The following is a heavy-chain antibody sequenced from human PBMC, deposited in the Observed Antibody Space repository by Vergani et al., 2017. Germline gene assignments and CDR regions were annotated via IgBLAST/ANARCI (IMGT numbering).Heavy chain of an antibody. CDR3: VKGGSDYGDYARY. V-gene: IGHV3-64D*06. Sequence: EVQLVESGGGLVQPGGSLRLSCSASGFTFSSYAMHWVRQAPGKGLEYVSAISSNGGSTYYADSVKGRFTISSDNSKNTLYLQMSSLRAEDTAVYYCVKGGSDYGDYARYWGQGTLVTVSS. CDR1: GFTFSSYA. D-gene: IGHD4-17*01. J-gene: IGHJ4*02. CDR2: ISSNGGST.